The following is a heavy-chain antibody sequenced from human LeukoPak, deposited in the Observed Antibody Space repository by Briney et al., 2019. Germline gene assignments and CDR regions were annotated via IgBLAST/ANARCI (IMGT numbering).Heavy chain of an antibody. CDR3: ATGSLIAAAGLDY. CDR2: FDPEDGET. CDR1: GGTFSSYA. J-gene: IGHJ4*02. Sequence: ASVKVSCKASGGTFSSYAISWVRQAPGQGLEWMGGFDPEDGETIYAQKFQGRVTMTEDTSTDTAYMELSSLRSEDTAVYYCATGSLIAAAGLDYWGQGTLVTVSS. V-gene: IGHV1-24*01. D-gene: IGHD6-13*01.